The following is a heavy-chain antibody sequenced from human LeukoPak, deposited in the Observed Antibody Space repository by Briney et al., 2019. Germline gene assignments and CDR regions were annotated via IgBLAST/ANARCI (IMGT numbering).Heavy chain of an antibody. CDR3: TPDGAYYYDSSGYYG. CDR1: GFTFSSYA. V-gene: IGHV3-23*01. CDR2: ISGSGGST. D-gene: IGHD3-22*01. Sequence: GGSLRLSCAASGFTFSSYAMSWVRQAPGKGLEWVSAISGSGGSTYYADSVKGRFTISRDNSKNTQYLQMNSLRAEDTAVYYCTPDGAYYYDSSGYYGWGQGTLVTVSS. J-gene: IGHJ4*02.